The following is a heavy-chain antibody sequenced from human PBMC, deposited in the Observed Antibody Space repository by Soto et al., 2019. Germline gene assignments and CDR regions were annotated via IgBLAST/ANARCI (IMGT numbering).Heavy chain of an antibody. D-gene: IGHD1-1*01. CDR2: ISSSGSFT. CDR3: TTLHYYGMDV. Sequence: GGSLRLSCAASGFTFSDYYMSWIRQAPGKGLEWVSYISSSGSFTNYADSVKGRFTISRDNAKNSLYLQMNSLRDEDTAVYYCTTLHYYGMDVWGQGTTVTVSS. J-gene: IGHJ6*02. CDR1: GFTFSDYY. V-gene: IGHV3-11*06.